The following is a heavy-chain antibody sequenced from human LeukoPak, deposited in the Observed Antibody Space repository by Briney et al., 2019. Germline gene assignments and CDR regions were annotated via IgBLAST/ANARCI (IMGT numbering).Heavy chain of an antibody. J-gene: IGHJ3*02. D-gene: IGHD1-26*01. CDR2: ISSSSSYI. CDR3: AGGFWEPRTDAFDI. V-gene: IGHV3-21*01. Sequence: GGSLRLSCAASGFTFSSYSMNWVRQAPGKGLEWVSSISSSSSYIYYADSVKGRFTISRDNAKNSLYVQMNSLRAEDTAVYYCAGGFWEPRTDAFDIWGQGTMVTVSS. CDR1: GFTFSSYS.